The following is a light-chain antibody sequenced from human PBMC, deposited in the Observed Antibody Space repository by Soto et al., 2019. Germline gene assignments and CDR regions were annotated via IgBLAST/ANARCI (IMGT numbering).Light chain of an antibody. V-gene: IGKV3-11*01. CDR1: QSIHTS. Sequence: VLTQSPATLSLSPGDRATLSCRASQSIHTSLAWYQQKSGKPPRLVIYDSPLRANCVPDRFAGSRSGTEFTLTINSLEPEDFAVYYCQQRNVWPPITFGQGTRLEIK. CDR2: DSP. J-gene: IGKJ5*01. CDR3: QQRNVWPPIT.